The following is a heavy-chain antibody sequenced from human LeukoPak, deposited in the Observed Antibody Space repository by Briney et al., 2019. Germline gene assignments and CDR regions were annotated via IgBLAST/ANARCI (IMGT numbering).Heavy chain of an antibody. J-gene: IGHJ4*02. CDR2: FDPEDGET. D-gene: IGHD3-22*01. CDR3: ARVTGGYYDSSGYIGTFDY. Sequence: ASVKVSCKVSGYTLTELSMHWVRQAPGKGLEWMGGFDPEDGETIYAQKFQGRVTMTEDTSTDTAYMELSSLRSEDTAVYYCARVTGGYYDSSGYIGTFDYWGQGTLVTVSS. V-gene: IGHV1-24*01. CDR1: GYTLTELS.